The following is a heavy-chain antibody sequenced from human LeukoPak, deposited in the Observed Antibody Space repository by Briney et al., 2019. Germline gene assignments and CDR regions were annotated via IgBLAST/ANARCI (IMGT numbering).Heavy chain of an antibody. CDR1: GYSFTSYW. CDR2: INPNSGGT. CDR3: ARGSKVRGVISNVKDY. D-gene: IGHD3-10*01. J-gene: IGHJ4*02. V-gene: IGHV1-2*02. Sequence: GESLKISCKGSGYSFTSYWIGWVRQAPGQGLEWMGWINPNSGGTNYAQKFQGRVTMTRDTSISTAYMELSRLRSDDTAVYYCARGSKVRGVISNVKDYWGQGTLVTVSS.